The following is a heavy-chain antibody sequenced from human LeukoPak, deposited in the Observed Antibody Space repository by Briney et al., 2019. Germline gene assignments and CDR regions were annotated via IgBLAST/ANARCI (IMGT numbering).Heavy chain of an antibody. CDR3: AHYGDYRFMYYFDY. D-gene: IGHD4-17*01. Sequence: SGPTLVKPTQTLTLTCSFFGFSLTTSGVGVGWIRQSPGKALEWLALIYWNNDNRYSPSLKTRLTITKDTSKNQVVLTMTEMDPVDTATYYCAHYGDYRFMYYFDYWGQGTLVTVSS. CDR2: IYWNNDN. CDR1: GFSLTTSGVG. J-gene: IGHJ4*02. V-gene: IGHV2-5*01.